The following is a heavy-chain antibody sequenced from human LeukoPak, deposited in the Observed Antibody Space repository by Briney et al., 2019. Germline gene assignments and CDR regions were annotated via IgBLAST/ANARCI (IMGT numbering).Heavy chain of an antibody. V-gene: IGHV1-18*01. CDR3: ARDPDRRADY. J-gene: IGHJ4*02. CDR1: GYTLTHDG. D-gene: IGHD1-14*01. Sequence: ASVKVSCKASGYTLTHDGFSWVRQAPGQGLEWMGWISAYNGNTNYAQKLQGRVTMTTDTSTSTAYMELRSLRSDDTAVYYCARDPDRRADYCGQGTLVTVSS. CDR2: ISAYNGNT.